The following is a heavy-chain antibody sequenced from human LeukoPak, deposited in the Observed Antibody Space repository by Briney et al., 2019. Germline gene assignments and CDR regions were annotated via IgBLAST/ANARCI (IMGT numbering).Heavy chain of an antibody. CDR3: ARELDSSGYYLY. CDR1: GGSMRSYY. CDR2: IYYSGST. D-gene: IGHD3-22*01. V-gene: IGHV4-59*01. Sequence: SETLSLTCTVSGGSMRSYYWTWIRQPPGKGLEWIGYIYYSGSTNYNPSLKSRVTISVDTSKNQFSLKLSSVTAADTAVYYCARELDSSGYYLYWGQGTLVTVSS. J-gene: IGHJ4*02.